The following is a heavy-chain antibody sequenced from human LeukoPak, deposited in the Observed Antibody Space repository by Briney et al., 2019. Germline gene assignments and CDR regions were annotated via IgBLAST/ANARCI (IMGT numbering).Heavy chain of an antibody. CDR1: GYTFTNYF. J-gene: IGHJ2*01. CDR3: ARDGPGTVVVNHGGDFDL. CDR2: INPNSGGT. Sequence: GASVKVSCKASGYTFTNYFMHWVRQAPGQGLEWMGRINPNSGGTNYAQKFQGRVTMTRDTSISTAYMELSRLRSDDTAVYYCARDGPGTVVVNHGGDFDLWGRGTLVTVSS. V-gene: IGHV1-2*06. D-gene: IGHD3-22*01.